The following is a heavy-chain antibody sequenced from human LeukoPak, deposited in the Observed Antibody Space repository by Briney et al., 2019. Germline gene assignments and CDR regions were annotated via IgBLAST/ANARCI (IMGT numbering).Heavy chain of an antibody. CDR3: AAGSRGYSYGLYYYYGMDV. V-gene: IGHV1-58*01. CDR1: GFTFTSSA. CDR2: IVVGSGNT. J-gene: IGHJ6*02. D-gene: IGHD5-18*01. Sequence: SVKVSCKAFGFTFTSSAVQWVPQARGQRLDWIGWIVVGSGNTNHAQKFQERVTITRDMSTSTAYMELSSLRSEDTAVYYCAAGSRGYSYGLYYYYGMDVWGQGTTVTVSS.